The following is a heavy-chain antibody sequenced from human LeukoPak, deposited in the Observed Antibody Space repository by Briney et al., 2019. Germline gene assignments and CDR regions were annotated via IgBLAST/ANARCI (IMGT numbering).Heavy chain of an antibody. D-gene: IGHD2-15*01. J-gene: IGHJ6*03. CDR2: IYHSGNT. V-gene: IGHV4-38-2*02. CDR1: GYSISSGYY. Sequence: SETLSLTFSVSGYSISSGYYWGWIRQPPGKGLEWIGSIYHSGNTYYNPSLMSRVTVSVDTSKNQFSLKLSSVTAVDTGVYYCARAIYCSGGSCYSHSYYFMDVWGKGTTVTVSS. CDR3: ARAIYCSGGSCYSHSYYFMDV.